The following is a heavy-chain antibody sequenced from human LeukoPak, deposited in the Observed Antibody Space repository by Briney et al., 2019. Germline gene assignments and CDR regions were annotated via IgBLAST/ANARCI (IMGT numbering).Heavy chain of an antibody. CDR2: ICPYNDDT. J-gene: IGHJ4*02. V-gene: IGHV1-18*01. CDR3: GREYCDTTRCFGGDY. D-gene: IGHD2-2*01. CDR1: GYSSTTYG. Sequence: GASVKVSCKASGYSSTTYGISWVRQAPGQGLVWLAWICPYNDDTKSAQRFQGRLTLTTDTSTNTVYMELRSLRSDDSALYYCGREYCDTTRCFGGDYWGQGTLVSVSS.